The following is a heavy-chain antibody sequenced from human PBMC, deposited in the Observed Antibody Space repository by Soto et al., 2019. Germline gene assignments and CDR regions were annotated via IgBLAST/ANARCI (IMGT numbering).Heavy chain of an antibody. J-gene: IGHJ4*02. V-gene: IGHV1-69*13. Sequence: GASVKVSCKASGGTFSSYAISWVRQAPGQGLEWMGGIIPIFGTANYAQKFQGRVTITADESTSTAYMELSSLRSEDTAVYYCARDAPYYYDSSGFLTAVDYWGQGTLVTVSS. D-gene: IGHD3-22*01. CDR3: ARDAPYYYDSSGFLTAVDY. CDR2: IIPIFGTA. CDR1: GGTFSSYA.